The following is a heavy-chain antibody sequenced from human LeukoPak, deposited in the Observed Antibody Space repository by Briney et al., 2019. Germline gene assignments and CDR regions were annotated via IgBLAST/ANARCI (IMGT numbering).Heavy chain of an antibody. V-gene: IGHV3-23*01. CDR3: ARDVYTSGYLGRFDY. CDR2: ISGSGGST. CDR1: GFTFSSYS. D-gene: IGHD3-22*01. Sequence: AGGSLRLSCAASGFTFSSYSMNWVRQAPGKGLEWVSAISGSGGSTYYADSVKGRFTISRDNSKNTLYLQMNSLRAEDTAVYYCARDVYTSGYLGRFDYWGQGTRVTVSS. J-gene: IGHJ4*02.